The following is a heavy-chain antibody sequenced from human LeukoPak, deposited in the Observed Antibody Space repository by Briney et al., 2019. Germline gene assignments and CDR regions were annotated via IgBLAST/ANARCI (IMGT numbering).Heavy chain of an antibody. Sequence: SETLSLTCIVSGGSISSDYWRWLRQPPGKGLEWIGHVYYTGRTTYNPSLRSRLTISADTSTSQLSLKLSPVTAADTAVYYCARHKPTGSYPLELWGQGTLVTVSS. CDR1: GGSISSDY. D-gene: IGHD3-10*01. V-gene: IGHV4-59*08. J-gene: IGHJ4*02. CDR3: ARHKPTGSYPLEL. CDR2: VYYTGRT.